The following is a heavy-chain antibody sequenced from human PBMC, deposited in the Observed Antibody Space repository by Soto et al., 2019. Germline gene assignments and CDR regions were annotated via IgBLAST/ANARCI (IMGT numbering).Heavy chain of an antibody. CDR3: ARWGTTGGLDV. D-gene: IGHD3-16*01. Sequence: QVQLVESGGGVVQPGTSLRVSCVGSGFTFRSYVIHWVRQPPGKGLEWVALTSYDGSDKYYDAPVRGRFTISRDNSRNTVDLQMDSLRLEDTALYYCARWGTTGGLDVWGQGTLVSVSS. CDR1: GFTFRSYV. V-gene: IGHV3-30*19. J-gene: IGHJ1*01. CDR2: TSYDGSDK.